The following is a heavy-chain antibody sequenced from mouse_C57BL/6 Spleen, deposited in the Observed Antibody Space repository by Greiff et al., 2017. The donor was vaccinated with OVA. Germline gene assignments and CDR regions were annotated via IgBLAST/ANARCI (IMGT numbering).Heavy chain of an antibody. J-gene: IGHJ4*01. D-gene: IGHD2-1*01. CDR1: GYTFTSYW. CDR3: ARVRYYGNFDYYAMDY. V-gene: IGHV1-55*01. Sequence: QVQLQQPGAELVKPGASVKMSCKASGYTFTSYWITWVKQRPGQGLEWIGDIYPGSGSTNYNEKFKSKATLTVDTSSSTAYMQLSSLTSEDSAVYYCARVRYYGNFDYYAMDYWGQGTSVTVSS. CDR2: IYPGSGST.